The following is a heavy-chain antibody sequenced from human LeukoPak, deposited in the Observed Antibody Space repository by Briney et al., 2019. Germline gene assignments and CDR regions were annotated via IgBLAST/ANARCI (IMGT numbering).Heavy chain of an antibody. V-gene: IGHV1-69*05. CDR3: AREPVAYYYDSSGYEGHY. CDR1: GGTFSSYA. Sequence: SVKVSCKASGGTFSSYAISWVRQAPGQGLEWMGGIIPIFGTANYARKFQGRVTITTDESTSTAYMELSSLRSEDTAVYYSAREPVAYYYDSSGYEGHYWGQGTLVTVSS. J-gene: IGHJ4*02. CDR2: IIPIFGTA. D-gene: IGHD3-22*01.